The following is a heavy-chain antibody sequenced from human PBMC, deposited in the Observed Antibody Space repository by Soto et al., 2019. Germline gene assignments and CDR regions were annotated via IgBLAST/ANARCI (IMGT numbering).Heavy chain of an antibody. CDR1: GGSIGSSSYY. Sequence: SETLSLTCTVSGGSIGSSSYYWGWIRQPPGKGLEWIGSIYYSGSTYYNPSLKSRVTISVDTSKNQFSLKLSSVTAADTAVYYCAGMIVVVAATPGWFDPWGQGTLVTVSS. CDR3: AGMIVVVAATPGWFDP. D-gene: IGHD2-15*01. J-gene: IGHJ5*02. CDR2: IYYSGST. V-gene: IGHV4-39*01.